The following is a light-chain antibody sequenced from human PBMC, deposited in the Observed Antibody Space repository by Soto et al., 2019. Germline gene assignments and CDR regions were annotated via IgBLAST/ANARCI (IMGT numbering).Light chain of an antibody. V-gene: IGLV2-14*01. CDR2: EVS. CDR1: SSDIGTYTY. Sequence: QSALTQPASVSGSPGQSITISCTGTSSDIGTYTYVSWFQHHPGKAPKLIIFEVSTRPSGISDRFSGFKSANTAYRTISVVKPEDVGDYHCSSYTTIKTVVFGGGTKVTVL. J-gene: IGLJ3*02. CDR3: SSYTTIKTVV.